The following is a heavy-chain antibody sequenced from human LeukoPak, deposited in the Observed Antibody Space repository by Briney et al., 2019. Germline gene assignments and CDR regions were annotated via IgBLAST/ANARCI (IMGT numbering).Heavy chain of an antibody. V-gene: IGHV4-39*07. CDR2: IYYSGST. D-gene: IGHD5-12*01. CDR1: GGSISSSSYY. J-gene: IGHJ5*02. Sequence: SETLSLTCTVSGGSISSSSYYWGWIRQPPGKGLKWIGSIYYSGSTYYNPSLKSRPTISVDTSKNQFSLKLSSVTAADTAGYYCARHGGEVATIAVDPWGQGTLVTVSS. CDR3: ARHGGEVATIAVDP.